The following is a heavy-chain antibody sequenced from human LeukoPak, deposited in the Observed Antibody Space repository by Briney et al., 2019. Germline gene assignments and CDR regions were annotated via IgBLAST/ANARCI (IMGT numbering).Heavy chain of an antibody. V-gene: IGHV3-21*01. CDR2: ISSSSSYI. J-gene: IGHJ4*02. Sequence: GGSLRLSCAASGFTFSSYSMNWVRQAPGKGLEWVSFISSSSSYIYYADSVKGRFTISRDNAKNSLYLQMNSLRAEDTAVYYCARDPLIAAAGTSYWGQGTLVTVSS. CDR1: GFTFSSYS. CDR3: ARDPLIAAAGTSY. D-gene: IGHD6-13*01.